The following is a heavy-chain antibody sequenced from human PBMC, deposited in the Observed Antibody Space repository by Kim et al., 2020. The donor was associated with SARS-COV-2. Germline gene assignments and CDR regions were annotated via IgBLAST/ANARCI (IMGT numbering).Heavy chain of an antibody. CDR1: GGTFSSYA. CDR2: IIPIFGTA. J-gene: IGHJ6*02. V-gene: IGHV1-69*13. Sequence: SVKVSCKASGGTFSSYAISWVRQAPGQGLEWMGGIIPIFGTANYAQKFQGRVTITADESTSTAYMELSSLRSEDTAVYYCASERRPTFGMDVWGQGTTVTVSS. CDR3: ASERRPTFGMDV.